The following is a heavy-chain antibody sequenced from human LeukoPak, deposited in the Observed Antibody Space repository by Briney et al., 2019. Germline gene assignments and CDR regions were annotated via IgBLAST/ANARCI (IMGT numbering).Heavy chain of an antibody. D-gene: IGHD3-16*01. Sequence: SETLSLTCAVYGGTFSGYYWSWIRQPPGKGLEWIGEINHSGSTNYNPSLKSRVTISVDTSKNQFSLKLNSVTAADTAVYYCARRVTGRGTYYFDYWGQGTLVTVSS. V-gene: IGHV4-34*01. CDR1: GGTFSGYY. CDR2: INHSGST. CDR3: ARRVTGRGTYYFDY. J-gene: IGHJ4*02.